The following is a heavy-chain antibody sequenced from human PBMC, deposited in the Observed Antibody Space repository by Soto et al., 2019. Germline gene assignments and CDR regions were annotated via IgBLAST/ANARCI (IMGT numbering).Heavy chain of an antibody. CDR3: AKVPYYYDSSGYYSSSYYYYGMDV. CDR2: ISGSGGST. D-gene: IGHD3-22*01. V-gene: IGHV3-23*01. Sequence: GGSLRLSCAASGFTCSSYAMSWVRQAPGKGLEWVSSISGSGGSTYYADSVKGRFTISGDNSKNTLYLQMNSLRAEDTAVYYCAKVPYYYDSSGYYSSSYYYYGMDVWGQGTTVTVSS. CDR1: GFTCSSYA. J-gene: IGHJ6*02.